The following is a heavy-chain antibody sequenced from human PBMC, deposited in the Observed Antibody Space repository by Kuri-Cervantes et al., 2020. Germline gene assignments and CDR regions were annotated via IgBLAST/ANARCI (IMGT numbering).Heavy chain of an antibody. CDR3: AGGGVWFRSDYYYYMDV. D-gene: IGHD3-10*01. CDR2: IYHSGST. Sequence: SETLSLTCAVSGYSISSGYYWGWIRQPPGTGLEWIGSIYHSGSTYYNPSLKSRLTISVDTSKNQFSLKLSSVTAADTAVYYCAGGGVWFRSDYYYYMDVWGKGTTVTVSS. V-gene: IGHV4-38-2*01. J-gene: IGHJ6*03. CDR1: GYSISSGYY.